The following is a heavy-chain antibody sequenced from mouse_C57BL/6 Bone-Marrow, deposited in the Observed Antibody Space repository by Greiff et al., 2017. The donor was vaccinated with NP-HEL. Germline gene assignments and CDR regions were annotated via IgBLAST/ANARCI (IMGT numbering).Heavy chain of an antibody. CDR3: TTTPIYYYGSQAWFAY. D-gene: IGHD1-1*01. CDR2: IDPENGDT. Sequence: VQLQQSGAELVRPGASVKLSCTASGFNIKDDYMHWVKQRPEQGLEWIGWIDPENGDTEYASKFQGKATITADTSSNTAYLQLSSLTSEDTAVYYCTTTPIYYYGSQAWFAYWGQGTLVTVSA. V-gene: IGHV14-4*01. J-gene: IGHJ3*01. CDR1: GFNIKDDY.